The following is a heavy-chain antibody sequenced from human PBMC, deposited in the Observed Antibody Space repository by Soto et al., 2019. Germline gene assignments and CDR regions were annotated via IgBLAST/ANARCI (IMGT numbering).Heavy chain of an antibody. CDR3: ARSIRGPRRFNGMDV. J-gene: IGHJ6*02. D-gene: IGHD1-20*01. Sequence: SGPTLVNPTETLTLACTFSGCSLTSPGMCXSWIRQPPGKALEWLALIERDDDDKYYSTSLKTRLTISKDTRKNQVVLTMANMDPADTGTYYCARSIRGPRRFNGMDVWGQGTTVTVSS. CDR1: GCSLTSPGMC. V-gene: IGHV2-70*13. CDR2: IERDDDDK.